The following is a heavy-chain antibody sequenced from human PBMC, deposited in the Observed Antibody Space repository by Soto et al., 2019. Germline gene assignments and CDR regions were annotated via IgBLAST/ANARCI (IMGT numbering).Heavy chain of an antibody. V-gene: IGHV3-49*04. CDR2: IRSKAYGGTT. Sequence: GGSLRLSCTSSVFTFGDYAMSWVRHSPGKWLEWVGFIRSKAYGGTTEYAASVKGRFTISRDDSKSIAYLQMNSLKTEDTAVYYCARGGPYYYGMDVGGQGTTLTVSS. CDR1: VFTFGDYA. J-gene: IGHJ6*02. CDR3: ARGGPYYYGMDV.